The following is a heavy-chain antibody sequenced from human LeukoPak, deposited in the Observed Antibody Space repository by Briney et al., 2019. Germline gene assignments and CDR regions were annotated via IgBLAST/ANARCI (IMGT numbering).Heavy chain of an antibody. J-gene: IGHJ6*03. V-gene: IGHV4-30-2*01. CDR1: GGSISSGGYY. D-gene: IGHD5-24*01. CDR3: ARAVATTHYYYYYMDV. CDR2: IYHSGST. Sequence: SETLSLTCTVSGGSISSGGYYWSWIRQPPGKGLEWIGYIYHSGSTYYNPSLKSRVTISVDRSKNQFSLKLSSVTAADTAVYYCARAVATTHYYYYYMDVWGKGTTVTVSS.